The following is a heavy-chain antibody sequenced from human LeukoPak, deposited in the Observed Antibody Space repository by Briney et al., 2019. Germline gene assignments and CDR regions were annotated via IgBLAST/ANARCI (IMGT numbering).Heavy chain of an antibody. CDR3: ARGSSRWLQSIQRTDY. V-gene: IGHV3-33*01. Sequence: GRSLRLSCATSGFIFTSYGMHWVRQAPGKGLEWVAVIWSHGRNEYYSDSVKGRFTISRDISKNTLYLQMDSLRAEDTAVYYCARGSSRWLQSIQRTDYWGQGTLVTVS. CDR2: IWSHGRNE. D-gene: IGHD5-24*01. J-gene: IGHJ4*02. CDR1: GFIFTSYG.